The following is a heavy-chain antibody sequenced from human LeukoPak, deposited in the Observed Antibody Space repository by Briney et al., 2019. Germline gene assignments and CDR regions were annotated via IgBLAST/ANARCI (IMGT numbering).Heavy chain of an antibody. CDR2: ISSSSYI. D-gene: IGHD6-19*01. CDR3: ARMLGVAGTSGY. CDR1: GFTFSSYS. Sequence: PGGSLRLSCAASGFTFSSYSMNWVRQAPGKGLEWVSSISSSSYIYYADSVKGRFTISRDNAKNSLYLQMNSLRAEDTAVYYCARMLGVAGTSGYWGQGTLVTVSS. J-gene: IGHJ4*02. V-gene: IGHV3-21*01.